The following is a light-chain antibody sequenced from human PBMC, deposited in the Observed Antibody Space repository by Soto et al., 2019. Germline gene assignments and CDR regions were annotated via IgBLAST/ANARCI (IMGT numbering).Light chain of an antibody. CDR3: QQYNNWPRT. J-gene: IGKJ1*01. V-gene: IGKV3-15*01. CDR1: QSVSNN. Sequence: EIVLTQSPGTVSLSPGERATLSCRASQSVSNNYLAWYQQKPGQAPRLLIYGASTRATGIPARFSGSGSGTEFTLTISSLQSEDFAVYYCQQYNNWPRTFGQGTK. CDR2: GAS.